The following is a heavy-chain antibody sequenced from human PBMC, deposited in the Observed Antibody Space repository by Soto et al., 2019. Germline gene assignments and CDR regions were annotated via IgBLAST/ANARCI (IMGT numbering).Heavy chain of an antibody. V-gene: IGHV3-23*01. CDR1: GFTFSSYA. CDR3: AKDPRDIVVVVAASTPFDF. Sequence: EVQLLESGGGLVQPGGSLRLSCAASGFTFSSYAMSWVSQAPGKGLEWVSAISGSGGSTYYADSVKGRFTISRDNSKNTLYLQMNSLRAEDTAVYYCAKDPRDIVVVVAASTPFDFWGQGTLVTVSS. D-gene: IGHD2-15*01. CDR2: ISGSGGST. J-gene: IGHJ4*02.